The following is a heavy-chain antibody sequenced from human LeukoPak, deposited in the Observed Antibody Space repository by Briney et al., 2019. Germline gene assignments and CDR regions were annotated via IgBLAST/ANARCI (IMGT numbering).Heavy chain of an antibody. Sequence: SETLSLTCTVSGYSISSGYYWGWIRQPPGKGLEWIGSIYHSGSTYYNPSFKSRVTISVDTSKNQFSLKLSSVTAADTAVYYCYLYGSGDAFDIWGQGTMVTVSS. CDR1: GYSISSGYY. CDR3: YLYGSGDAFDI. D-gene: IGHD3-10*01. V-gene: IGHV4-38-2*02. J-gene: IGHJ3*02. CDR2: IYHSGST.